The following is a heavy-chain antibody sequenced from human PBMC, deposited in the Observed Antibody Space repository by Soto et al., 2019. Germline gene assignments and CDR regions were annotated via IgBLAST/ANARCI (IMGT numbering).Heavy chain of an antibody. CDR3: AKHLYCISTSCILDY. D-gene: IGHD2-2*01. V-gene: IGHV3-23*01. Sequence: EVQLLESGGGLVQPGGSLRLSCAASGFTFSSYAMTCVRQAPGKGLEWVSAISGSGGRTSYSDSVKGRLTISRDNSKNTLDLQRNSLRAEDTAVYYCAKHLYCISTSCILDYLGHGTLVIVSS. CDR2: ISGSGGRT. CDR1: GFTFSSYA. J-gene: IGHJ4*01.